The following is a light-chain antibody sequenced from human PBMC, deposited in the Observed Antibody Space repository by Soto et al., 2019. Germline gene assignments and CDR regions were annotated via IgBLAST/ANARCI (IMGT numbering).Light chain of an antibody. CDR3: QQYYSTPLT. V-gene: IGKV4-1*01. Sequence: DIVMTQSXXSLAVSLGERATINCKPSQSVFYNSNNKHYIAWYQHKPGQPPRLLIYWASTRESGVXXXXXXXXXXXXXXXXISSLQPEDEAVYYCQQYYSTPLTFGGGTKVEXK. J-gene: IGKJ4*01. CDR2: WAS. CDR1: QSVFYNSNNKHY.